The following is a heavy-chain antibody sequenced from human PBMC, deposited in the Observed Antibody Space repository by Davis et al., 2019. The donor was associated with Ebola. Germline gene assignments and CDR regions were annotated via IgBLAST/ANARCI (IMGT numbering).Heavy chain of an antibody. CDR1: GFTFSSYG. CDR2: ISGSGGST. CDR3: AKDLTTVTTFYFDY. D-gene: IGHD4-17*01. J-gene: IGHJ4*02. V-gene: IGHV3-23*01. Sequence: GESLKISCAASGFTFSSYGMHWVRQAPGKGLEWVSAISGSGGSTYYADSVKGRFTISRDNSKNTLYLQMNSLRAEDTAVYYCAKDLTTVTTFYFDYWGQGTLVTVSS.